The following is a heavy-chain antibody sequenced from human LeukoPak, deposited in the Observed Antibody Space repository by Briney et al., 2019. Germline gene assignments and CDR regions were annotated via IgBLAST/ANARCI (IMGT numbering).Heavy chain of an antibody. CDR2: IYYSGST. V-gene: IGHV4-59*08. J-gene: IGHJ3*02. D-gene: IGHD1-26*01. Sequence: PSETLSLTCTVSGGSISSYYWSWIRQPPGKGLEWIGYIYYSGSTNYNPSLKSRVTISVDTSKSHFSLKLSSVTAADTAVYYCARRPWDLRAFDIWGQGTMVTVSS. CDR3: ARRPWDLRAFDI. CDR1: GGSISSYY.